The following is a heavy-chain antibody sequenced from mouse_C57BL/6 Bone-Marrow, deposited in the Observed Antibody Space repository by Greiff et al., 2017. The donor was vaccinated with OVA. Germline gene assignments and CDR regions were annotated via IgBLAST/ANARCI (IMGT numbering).Heavy chain of an antibody. CDR3: ARRGGSSYCWYFDV. V-gene: IGHV1-69*01. J-gene: IGHJ1*03. CDR2: IDPSDSYT. Sequence: VQLKQPGAELVMPGASVKLSCKASGYTFTSYWMHWVKQRPGQGLEWIGEIDPSDSYTNYNQKFKGKSTLIVDKSSSTAYMQLSSLTSEDSAVYYCARRGGSSYCWYFDVWGTGTTVTVSS. CDR1: GYTFTSYW. D-gene: IGHD1-1*01.